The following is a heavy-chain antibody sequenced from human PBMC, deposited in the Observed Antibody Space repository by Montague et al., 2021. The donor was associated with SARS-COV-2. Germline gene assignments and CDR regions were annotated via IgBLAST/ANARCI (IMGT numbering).Heavy chain of an antibody. Sequence: SLRLSCAASGFTFSSYGMHWVRQAPGKGLEWVAVISYDGSNKYYAGSVKGRFTISRDNSKNTLYLQMNSLRAEDMAVYYCARDPGDYEGYYYGMDVWGQGTTVTVSS. CDR1: GFTFSSYG. CDR2: ISYDGSNK. CDR3: ARDPGDYEGYYYGMDV. V-gene: IGHV3-33*05. D-gene: IGHD4-17*01. J-gene: IGHJ6*02.